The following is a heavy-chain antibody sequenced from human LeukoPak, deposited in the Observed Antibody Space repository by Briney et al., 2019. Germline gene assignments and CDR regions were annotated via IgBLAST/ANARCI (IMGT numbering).Heavy chain of an antibody. CDR2: INHSGNT. Sequence: SETLSLTCAVYGGSFRNYYWSWIRQPPGKGLEWIGEINHSGNTKYNPSLKSRVTISVDRSKNQFSLKLSSVTAADTAVYYCARGPDFYDSSGYYPIWGQGTLVTVSS. J-gene: IGHJ4*02. V-gene: IGHV4-34*01. CDR1: GGSFRNYY. D-gene: IGHD3-22*01. CDR3: ARGPDFYDSSGYYPI.